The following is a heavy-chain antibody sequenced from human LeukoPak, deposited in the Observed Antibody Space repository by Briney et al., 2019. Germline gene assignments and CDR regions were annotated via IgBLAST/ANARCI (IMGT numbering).Heavy chain of an antibody. D-gene: IGHD3-22*01. CDR2: IYYSGST. CDR1: GGSISSYY. J-gene: IGHJ4*02. Sequence: SETLSLTCAVYGGSISSYYWSWIRQPPGKGLEWIGYIYYSGSTNYNPSLKSRVTISVDTSKNQFSLKLSSVTAADTAVYYCARVRGEYYYDSSGYATLFDYWGQGTLVTVSS. V-gene: IGHV4-59*01. CDR3: ARVRGEYYYDSSGYATLFDY.